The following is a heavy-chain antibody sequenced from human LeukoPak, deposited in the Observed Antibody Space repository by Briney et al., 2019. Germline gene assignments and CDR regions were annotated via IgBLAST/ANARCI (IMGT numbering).Heavy chain of an antibody. CDR2: IYTSGST. V-gene: IGHV4-61*02. Sequence: PSETLSLTCTVSGGSISSGSYYWSWIRQPAGKGLEWIGRIYTSGSTNYNPSLKSRVTISVDTSKNQFSLKLSSVTAADTAVYYCARGSFGYDSSGWARRNWFDPWGQGTLVTVSS. J-gene: IGHJ5*02. D-gene: IGHD3-22*01. CDR1: GGSISSGSYY. CDR3: ARGSFGYDSSGWARRNWFDP.